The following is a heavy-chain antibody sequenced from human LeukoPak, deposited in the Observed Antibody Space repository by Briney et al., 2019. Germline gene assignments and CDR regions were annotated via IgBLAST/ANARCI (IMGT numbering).Heavy chain of an antibody. CDR1: GFSVTNTL. D-gene: IGHD6-19*01. V-gene: IGHV3-53*01. J-gene: IGHJ4*02. CDR2: IYIDART. CDR3: AKVPYSSGWWVDY. Sequence: GGSLRLSCTLSGFSVTNTLIDWVRQAPGKGPEWVALIYIDARTVYADSVKGRFTISRDNSKNMLYLQMNSLRAEDTAVYYCAKVPYSSGWWVDYWGQGTLVTVSS.